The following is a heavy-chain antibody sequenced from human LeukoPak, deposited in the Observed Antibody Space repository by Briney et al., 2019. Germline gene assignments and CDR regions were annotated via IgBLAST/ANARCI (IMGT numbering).Heavy chain of an antibody. Sequence: PGGSLRLSCAASGFTFSSYEMNWVRQAPGKGLEWVSYISGSGSTIYYADSVKGRFTISRDNAKNLLYLQMDSLRVEDTAIYYCARDPRTVRIWGQGTLVTVSS. CDR1: GFTFSSYE. D-gene: IGHD1-1*01. J-gene: IGHJ4*02. CDR3: ARDPRTVRI. V-gene: IGHV3-48*03. CDR2: ISGSGSTI.